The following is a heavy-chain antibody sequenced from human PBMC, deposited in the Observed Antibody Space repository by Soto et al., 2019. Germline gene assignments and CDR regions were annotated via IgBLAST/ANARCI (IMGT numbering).Heavy chain of an antibody. CDR2: MNPNSGNT. CDR1: GYTFTSYD. CDR3: ARWPDGYYYYGMDV. J-gene: IGHJ6*02. V-gene: IGHV1-8*01. Sequence: QVQLVQSGAEVKKPGASVKVSCKASGYTFTSYDINWVRQATGQGLEWMGWMNPNSGNTGYAQKFQGRVTVTRNTSISTAYMELSSLRSEDTAVYYCARWPDGYYYYGMDVWGQGTTVTVSS.